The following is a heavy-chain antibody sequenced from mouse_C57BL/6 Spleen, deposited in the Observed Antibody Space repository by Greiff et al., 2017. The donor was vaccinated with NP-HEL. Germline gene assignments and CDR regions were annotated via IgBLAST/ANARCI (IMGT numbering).Heavy chain of an antibody. CDR2: ISSGSSTI. CDR3: ARSWFSDV. V-gene: IGHV5-17*01. J-gene: IGHJ1*03. CDR1: GFTFSDYG. Sequence: EVKVVESGGGLVKPGGSLKLSCAASGFTFSDYGMHWVRQAPEKGLEWVAYISSGSSTIYYADTVKGRFTISRDNAKNTLFLQMTSLRSEDTAMYYCARSWFSDVWGTGTTVTVSS.